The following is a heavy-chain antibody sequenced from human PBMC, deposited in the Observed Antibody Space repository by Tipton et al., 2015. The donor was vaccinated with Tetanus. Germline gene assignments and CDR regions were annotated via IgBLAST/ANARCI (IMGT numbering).Heavy chain of an antibody. D-gene: IGHD3-10*01. CDR1: GYNFATFW. J-gene: IGHJ5*02. CDR2: IFPGGSGD. Sequence: QLVQSGAEVKKPGESLNISCKASGYNFATFWIGWVRQRPGKGLEWMGIIFPGGSGDRYSPTFEGQVTISADKSTSTAYLQWDRLKVSDTAIYYCGRHGWGTSYSWFDPWGQGTPVTVSS. V-gene: IGHV5-51*01. CDR3: GRHGWGTSYSWFDP.